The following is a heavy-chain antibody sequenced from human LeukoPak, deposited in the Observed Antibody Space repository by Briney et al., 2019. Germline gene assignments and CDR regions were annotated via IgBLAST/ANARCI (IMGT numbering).Heavy chain of an antibody. CDR1: GFTFSSYS. CDR3: ARGRQLARPYYYYGMDV. Sequence: GGSLRLSCAASGFTFSSYSMNWVRQAPGKGLEWVSYISSSTIYYADSVKGRFTISRDNAKNSLYLQMNSLRDEDTAVYYCARGRQLARPYYYYGMDVWGQGTTVTVSS. CDR2: ISSSTI. D-gene: IGHD6-6*01. J-gene: IGHJ6*02. V-gene: IGHV3-48*02.